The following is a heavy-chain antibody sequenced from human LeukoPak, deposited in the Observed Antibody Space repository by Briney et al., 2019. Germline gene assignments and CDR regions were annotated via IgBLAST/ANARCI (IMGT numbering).Heavy chain of an antibody. V-gene: IGHV4-34*01. CDR3: ARLVRNSWFDP. J-gene: IGHJ5*02. Sequence: PSETLSLTCAVYGGSFSGYYWSWIRQPPGKGLEWIGEINHSGSTNYNPSLKSRVTISVDTSKNQFSLKLSSVTAADTAVYYCARLVRNSWFDPWGQGTLVTVSS. D-gene: IGHD2-21*01. CDR1: GGSFSGYY. CDR2: INHSGST.